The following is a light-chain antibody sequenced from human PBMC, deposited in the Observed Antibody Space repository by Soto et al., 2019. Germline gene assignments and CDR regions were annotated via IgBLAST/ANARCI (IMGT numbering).Light chain of an antibody. J-gene: IGKJ4*01. V-gene: IGKV3-11*01. Sequence: EIVLTQSPATLSLSPGERATLSCRASQSVSSYLAWYQQKPGQAPRLLIYDASNRATGIPARFSGSGSGTEFTTSISSLEPEDFAVYYCQQRSQPLTCGGGTKVEIE. CDR1: QSVSSY. CDR3: QQRSQPLT. CDR2: DAS.